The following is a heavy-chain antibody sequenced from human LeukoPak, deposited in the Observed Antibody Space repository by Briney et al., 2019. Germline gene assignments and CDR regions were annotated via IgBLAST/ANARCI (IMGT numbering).Heavy chain of an antibody. J-gene: IGHJ4*02. Sequence: GGSLRLSCAASGFTFSSYWMNWVRQAPGKGLEWVSSISSSSSSIYYADSVKGRFTISRDNAKNSLYLQMNSLRAEDTAVYYCVRGSVSAGAYMDYFDYWGQGTLVTVSS. V-gene: IGHV3-21*01. CDR3: VRGSVSAGAYMDYFDY. D-gene: IGHD3-16*01. CDR1: GFTFSSYW. CDR2: ISSSSSSI.